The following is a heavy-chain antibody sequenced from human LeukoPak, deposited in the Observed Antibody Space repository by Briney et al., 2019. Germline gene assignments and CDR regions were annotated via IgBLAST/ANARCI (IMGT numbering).Heavy chain of an antibody. CDR1: GYTFTSYY. J-gene: IGHJ4*02. CDR2: INPSGGST. V-gene: IGHV1-46*01. Sequence: ASVKVSCKASGYTFTSYYMHWVRQAPGQGLEWMGIINPSGGSTSYAQKFQGRVTMTRDTSTGTVYMELSSLRSEDTAVYYCARSDYDILTGYYKNLDYWGQGTLVTVSS. D-gene: IGHD3-9*01. CDR3: ARSDYDILTGYYKNLDY.